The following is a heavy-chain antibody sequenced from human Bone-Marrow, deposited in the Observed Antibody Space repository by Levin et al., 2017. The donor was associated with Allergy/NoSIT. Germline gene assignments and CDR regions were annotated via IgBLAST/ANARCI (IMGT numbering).Heavy chain of an antibody. CDR1: GYTFTGYY. CDR2: ISPNSGGT. CDR3: ARVRSTVRVRFDS. Sequence: PGGSLRLSCKASGYTFTGYYIYWVRQAPGQGLEWMGWISPNSGGTKSAQKFQGRVTMTRDTSITTAYMELSRLTSDDTAVYYCARVRSTVRVRFDSWGQGTLVTVSS. D-gene: IGHD4-17*01. J-gene: IGHJ5*01. V-gene: IGHV1-2*02.